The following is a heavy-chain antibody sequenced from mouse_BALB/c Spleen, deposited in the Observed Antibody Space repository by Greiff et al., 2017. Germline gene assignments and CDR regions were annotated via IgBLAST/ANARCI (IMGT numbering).Heavy chain of an antibody. CDR1: GYSITSDYA. Sequence: DVKLQESGPGLVKPSQSLSLTCTVTGYSITSDYAWNWIRQFPGNKLEWMGYISYSGSTSYNPSLKSRISITRDTSKNQFFLQLNSVTTEDTATYYCARNVYLDYWGQGTTRTVSS. CDR3: ARNVYLDY. V-gene: IGHV3-2*02. CDR2: ISYSGST. J-gene: IGHJ2*01.